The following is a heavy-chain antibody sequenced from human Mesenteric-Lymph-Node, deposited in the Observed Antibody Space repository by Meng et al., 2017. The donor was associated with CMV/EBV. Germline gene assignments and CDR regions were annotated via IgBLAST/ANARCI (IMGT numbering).Heavy chain of an antibody. CDR1: GYTFTSYD. CDR2: MNPNSVYT. D-gene: IGHD3-22*01. J-gene: IGHJ4*02. V-gene: IGHV1-8*03. CDR3: ATSSYDSSGYWGY. Sequence: ASVTVSCKASGYTFTSYDINWVRQATGQGLEWMGWMNPNSVYTGYAQKFQGRVTITRNTSISTAYMELSSLRSEDTAMYYCATSSYDSSGYWGYWGQGTLVTVSS.